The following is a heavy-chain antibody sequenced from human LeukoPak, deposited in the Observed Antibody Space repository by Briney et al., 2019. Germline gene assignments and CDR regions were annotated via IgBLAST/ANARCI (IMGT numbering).Heavy chain of an antibody. V-gene: IGHV3-48*03. Sequence: GGSLRLSCAASGFSFSSYGMNWVRQAPGKGLEWLSYISSRGSDTYYADSVKGRFTISRDNSKNSMYLQMNSLRAEDTAVYYCARSGHQGFSSGWSDDAFDIWGQGTMVTVSS. D-gene: IGHD6-19*01. J-gene: IGHJ3*02. CDR3: ARSGHQGFSSGWSDDAFDI. CDR1: GFSFSSYG. CDR2: ISSRGSDT.